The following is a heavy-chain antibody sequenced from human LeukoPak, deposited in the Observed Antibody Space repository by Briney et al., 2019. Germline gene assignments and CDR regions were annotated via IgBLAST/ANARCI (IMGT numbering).Heavy chain of an antibody. CDR1: GYTFTNFG. CDR2: ISTYNGNT. V-gene: IGHV1-18*01. D-gene: IGHD6-19*01. J-gene: IGHJ3*02. Sequence: ASVKVSCKASGYTFTNFGISWARQAPGQGLEWMGWISTYNGNTNYAQKVQGRVTMTTDTSTSTAYMELRSLTSDDTAVYFCARAGGWAREDYKADAFDIWGQGTMVTVSS. CDR3: ARAGGWAREDYKADAFDI.